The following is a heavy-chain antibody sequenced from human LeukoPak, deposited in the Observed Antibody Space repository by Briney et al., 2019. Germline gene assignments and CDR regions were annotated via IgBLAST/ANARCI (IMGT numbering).Heavy chain of an antibody. J-gene: IGHJ4*02. D-gene: IGHD3-22*01. V-gene: IGHV1-18*01. CDR2: ISAYNGNT. CDR3: ARMDSSGYYYLDY. Sequence: ASVKVSCKASGYTFTSYGISWVRQAPGQGLEWMGWISAYNGNTNYAQKLQGRVTMTRNTSISTAYMELSSLRSEDTAVYYCARMDSSGYYYLDYWGQGTLVTVSS. CDR1: GYTFTSYG.